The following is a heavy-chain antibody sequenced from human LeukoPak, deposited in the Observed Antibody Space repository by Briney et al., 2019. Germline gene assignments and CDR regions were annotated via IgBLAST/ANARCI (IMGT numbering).Heavy chain of an antibody. CDR1: GFXVSSNY. Sequence: PGGSLRLSCAGSGFXVSSNYMSWVRQAPGKGLEWVSVIYSGDSTYYADSVKGRFIISRDNSKNTVYLQMNSLRAEDTAVYYCARDRAVADGRLYYWGQGTLVTVSS. V-gene: IGHV3-66*01. J-gene: IGHJ4*02. CDR2: IYSGDST. CDR3: ARDRAVADGRLYY. D-gene: IGHD6-19*01.